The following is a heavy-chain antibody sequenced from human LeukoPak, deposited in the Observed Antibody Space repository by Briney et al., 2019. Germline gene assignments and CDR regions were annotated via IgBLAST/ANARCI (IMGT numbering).Heavy chain of an antibody. J-gene: IGHJ4*02. CDR3: ARDRYSSMWSVFEY. D-gene: IGHD6-13*01. Sequence: GGSLRLSCAASGFTFSIFAMHWVRQSPGKGLGWVVVIWYDGSNKLYADSVKGRFTISRDNSRNTLYLQMNSLSAEDTAVYYCARDRYSSMWSVFEYWGQGALVTVSS. V-gene: IGHV3-33*01. CDR1: GFTFSIFA. CDR2: IWYDGSNK.